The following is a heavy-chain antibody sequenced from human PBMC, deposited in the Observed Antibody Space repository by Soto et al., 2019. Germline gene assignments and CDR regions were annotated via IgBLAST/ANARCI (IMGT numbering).Heavy chain of an antibody. D-gene: IGHD2-2*01. CDR2: IIPIFGTA. J-gene: IGHJ6*02. CDR3: ARDMRYFSSTNPMDV. CDR1: GGTFSSY. Sequence: SVKVSCKASGGTFSSYWVRQAPGQGLEWMGGIIPIFGTANYAQKFQGRVTITADESTSTAYMELSSLRSEDTAAYYCARDMRYFSSTNPMDVWGQGTTVTVSS. V-gene: IGHV1-69*13.